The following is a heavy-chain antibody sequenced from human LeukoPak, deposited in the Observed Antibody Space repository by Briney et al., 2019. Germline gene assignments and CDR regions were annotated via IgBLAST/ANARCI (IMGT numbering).Heavy chain of an antibody. Sequence: SETLSLTCAVYGGSFSGYYWSWIRQPPGKGLEWIGEINHSGSTNYNPSLKSRVTISVDTSKNQFSLKLSSVTAADTAVYYCARRRVVPASFDYWGQGTLVTVYS. D-gene: IGHD2-21*02. CDR3: ARRRVVPASFDY. CDR2: INHSGST. CDR1: GGSFSGYY. J-gene: IGHJ4*02. V-gene: IGHV4-34*01.